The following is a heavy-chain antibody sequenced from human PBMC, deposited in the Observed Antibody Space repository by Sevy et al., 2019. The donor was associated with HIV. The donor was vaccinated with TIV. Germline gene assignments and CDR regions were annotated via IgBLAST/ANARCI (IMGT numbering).Heavy chain of an antibody. J-gene: IGHJ6*02. D-gene: IGHD2-2*01. V-gene: IGHV3-21*01. CDR1: GFTFSSFS. CDR2: ISSSSSSI. CDR3: ARDGRYCSSTSCYWIDRYYGMDV. Sequence: GSLRLSCAASGFTFSSFSMNWVRQAPGKGLEWVSSISSSSSSIYYADSLKGRFPISRDNAKNSLYLQMNSLRAEDTAVYYCARDGRYCSSTSCYWIDRYYGMDVWGQGTTVTVSS.